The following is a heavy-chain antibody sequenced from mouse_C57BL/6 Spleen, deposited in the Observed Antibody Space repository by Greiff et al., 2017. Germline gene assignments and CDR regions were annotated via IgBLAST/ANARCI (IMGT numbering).Heavy chain of an antibody. CDR1: GYAFSSYW. CDR2: IYPGDGDT. CDR3: ARWYYGRRYFDV. Sequence: VQRVESGAELVKPGASVKISCKASGYAFSSYWMNWVKQRPGKGLEWIGQIYPGDGDTNYNGKFKGKATLTADKSSSTAYMQLSSLTSEDSAVYFCARWYYGRRYFDVWGTGTTVTVSS. D-gene: IGHD1-1*01. J-gene: IGHJ1*03. V-gene: IGHV1-80*01.